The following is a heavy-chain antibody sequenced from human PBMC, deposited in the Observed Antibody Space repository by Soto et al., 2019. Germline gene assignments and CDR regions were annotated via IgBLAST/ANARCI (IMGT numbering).Heavy chain of an antibody. V-gene: IGHV3-74*01. Sequence: PGGSPRLSCAVSGFTFSSHWMHWVRQAPGKGLVWVSRINSDGSSTNYADSVKGRFTISRDNAKNTLYLQMNSLGADDTAVYYCARVGGYSYAYGDVWGQGTTVTVSS. D-gene: IGHD5-18*01. CDR1: GFTFSSHW. J-gene: IGHJ6*02. CDR3: ARVGGYSYAYGDV. CDR2: INSDGSST.